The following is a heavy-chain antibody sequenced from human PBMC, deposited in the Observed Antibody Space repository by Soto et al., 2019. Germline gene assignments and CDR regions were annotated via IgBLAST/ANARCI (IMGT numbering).Heavy chain of an antibody. CDR3: ARADITTYFDY. Sequence: TSETLCLTGTGAGGSISRGDYYWGWIRQAPGKGLEWIGYIYYSGSTYYNPSLKSRVTISVDTSKNQFSLKLSSATAADTAVYYCARADITTYFDYWGQGTLVTVSS. CDR2: IYYSGST. J-gene: IGHJ4*02. D-gene: IGHD3-22*01. CDR1: GGSISRGDYY. V-gene: IGHV4-30-4*01.